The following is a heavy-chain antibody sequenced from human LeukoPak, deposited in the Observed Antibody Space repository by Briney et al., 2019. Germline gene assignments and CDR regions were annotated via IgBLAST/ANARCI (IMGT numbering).Heavy chain of an antibody. CDR3: ARDYYYDSSGHDY. J-gene: IGHJ4*02. CDR2: ISSSSSTI. D-gene: IGHD3-22*01. Sequence: GGSLRLSCAASGFTFSSYSMNWVRQAPGKGLEWVSYISSSSSTIYYADSVKGRFTISSDNAKNSLYLQMNSLRAEDTAVYYCARDYYYDSSGHDYWGQGTLVTVSS. CDR1: GFTFSSYS. V-gene: IGHV3-48*01.